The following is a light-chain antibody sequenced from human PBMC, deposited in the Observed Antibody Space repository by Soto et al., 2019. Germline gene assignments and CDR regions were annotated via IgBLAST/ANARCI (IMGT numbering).Light chain of an antibody. Sequence: QSVLTQPASLSGSPGQSITISCTGTSSDVGGYNYVSWYQQHPGKAPKLMIYEVSNRPSGVSNRFSGSKSGNTASLTISGLQAEVEADYYCSSYTSSSIDYVFGTGTKVTVL. CDR2: EVS. CDR1: SSDVGGYNY. CDR3: SSYTSSSIDYV. V-gene: IGLV2-14*01. J-gene: IGLJ1*01.